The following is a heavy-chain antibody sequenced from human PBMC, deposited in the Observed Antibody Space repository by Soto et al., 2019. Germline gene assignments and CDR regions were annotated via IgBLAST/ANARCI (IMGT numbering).Heavy chain of an antibody. CDR3: AREGYNYGVIYGMDV. J-gene: IGHJ6*02. D-gene: IGHD4-17*01. CDR2: INTGNGDT. V-gene: IGHV1-3*04. CDR1: GYTFTSFP. Sequence: ASVKASCKASGYTFTSFPMLWVRQAPGQRLEWMGWINTGNGDTKYSQKLQGRFTITRDTSARTAYMELTSLISEDTAVYYCAREGYNYGVIYGMDVWGQGTTVTVS.